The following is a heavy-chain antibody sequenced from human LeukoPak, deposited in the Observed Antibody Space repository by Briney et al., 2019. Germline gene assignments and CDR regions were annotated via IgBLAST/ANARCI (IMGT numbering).Heavy chain of an antibody. J-gene: IGHJ6*02. CDR1: GFTLSTYI. CDR2: ISSTSYI. V-gene: IGHV3-21*01. Sequence: GGSLRLSCTASGFTLSTYIMNWVRQTPGKGLEWVSSISSTSYIYYADSVKGRFTISRDNAKNSLYPQMNSLRAEDTAVYYCARDRRDSFYYYSLDVWGQGTTVTVSS. D-gene: IGHD2-15*01. CDR3: ARDRRDSFYYYSLDV.